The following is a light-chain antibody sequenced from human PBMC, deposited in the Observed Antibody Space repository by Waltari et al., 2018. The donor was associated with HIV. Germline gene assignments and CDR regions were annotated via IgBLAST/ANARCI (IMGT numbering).Light chain of an antibody. CDR1: SSNIGSYT. J-gene: IGLJ3*02. CDR3: AAWDDSLNGWV. CDR2: SNN. Sequence: QSVLTQPPSAYGTPGQRVTISCSGSSSNIGSYTVNWYQQLPGTAPKLLIYSNNQRPSGVPDRFAGSKSGTSASLAISGLQSEDEADYYCAAWDDSLNGWVFGGGTKLTVL. V-gene: IGLV1-44*01.